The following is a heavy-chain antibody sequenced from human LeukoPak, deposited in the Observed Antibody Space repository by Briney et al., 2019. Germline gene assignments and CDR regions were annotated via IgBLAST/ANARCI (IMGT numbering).Heavy chain of an antibody. V-gene: IGHV1-18*01. D-gene: IGHD1-26*01. CDR3: ARDGRGRIVGVDDY. Sequence: ASVKVSCKASGYTFTSYGISWVRQAPGQGLEWMGWISAYNGNTNYAQKLQGRVTITTDTSTSTAYMELRSLRSDDTAVYYCARDGRGRIVGVDDYWGQGTLVTVSS. CDR1: GYTFTSYG. J-gene: IGHJ4*02. CDR2: ISAYNGNT.